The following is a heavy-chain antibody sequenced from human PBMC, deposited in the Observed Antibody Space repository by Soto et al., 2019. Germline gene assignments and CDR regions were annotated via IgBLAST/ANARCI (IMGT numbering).Heavy chain of an antibody. CDR1: GGSIISTKW. Sequence: SETLSLTCAVSGGSIISTKWWTWVRQPPGKGLEWTGEIYHSGTTNYNPSLKSRVTISVDKSKNQFSLKLNSVTAVDTAVYYCAARNDGSGSLDYWGQGTLVTVSS. V-gene: IGHV4-4*02. J-gene: IGHJ4*02. CDR2: IYHSGTT. D-gene: IGHD3-10*01. CDR3: AARNDGSGSLDY.